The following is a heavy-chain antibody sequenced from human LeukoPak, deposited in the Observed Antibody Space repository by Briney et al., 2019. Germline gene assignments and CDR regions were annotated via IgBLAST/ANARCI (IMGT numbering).Heavy chain of an antibody. V-gene: IGHV3-7*01. CDR1: GFTLSGHW. Sequence: GRSLRLSCAASGFTLSGHWMTWVRQAPGKGLEWVANINQDGSAKYYVDSVKGRFTISRDNAKNSMYLQMNSLRAEDTAVYYCARWDIRGTAHQLDYWGQGTLVTVSS. D-gene: IGHD1-7*01. CDR2: INQDGSAK. J-gene: IGHJ4*02. CDR3: ARWDIRGTAHQLDY.